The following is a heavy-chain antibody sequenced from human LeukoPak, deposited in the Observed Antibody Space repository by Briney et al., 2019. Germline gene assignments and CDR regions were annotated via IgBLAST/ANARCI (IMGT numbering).Heavy chain of an antibody. D-gene: IGHD3-10*01. CDR3: ARAGNYGSGSYFRDAFDI. V-gene: IGHV3-33*01. CDR1: GFTFSSYG. CDR2: IWYDGSNT. Sequence: PGGSLRLSCAASGFTFSSYGMHWVRQAPGKGLEWVAVIWYDGSNTYYADSVTGRFTISRDNSKKTLYLQMNSLRAEDTAVYYCARAGNYGSGSYFRDAFDIWGQGQWSPSLQ. J-gene: IGHJ3*02.